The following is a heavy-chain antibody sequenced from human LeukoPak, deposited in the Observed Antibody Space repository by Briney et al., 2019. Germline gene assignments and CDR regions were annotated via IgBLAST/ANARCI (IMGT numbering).Heavy chain of an antibody. D-gene: IGHD5-18*01. V-gene: IGHV3-23*05. CDR1: GFTFSAYA. CDR2: IGSDNKP. J-gene: IGHJ4*02. CDR3: AKAGYSYGQDFYFDY. Sequence: TGGSLRLSCEASGFTFSAYAMTWVRQAPGKGLEWVSSIGSDNKPHYSESVKGRFAISRDNSKNMLFLQLSSLRAEDTALYYCAKAGYSYGQDFYFDYWGQGTLVTVSS.